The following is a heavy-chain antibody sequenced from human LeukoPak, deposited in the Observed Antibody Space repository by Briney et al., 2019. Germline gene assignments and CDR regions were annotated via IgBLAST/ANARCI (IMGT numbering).Heavy chain of an antibody. D-gene: IGHD2-2*01. J-gene: IGHJ4*02. CDR1: GFTFSSYA. CDR3: AKLRRVVVPAAAIS. V-gene: IGHV3-23*01. CDR2: ISGNGGST. Sequence: GGSLRLSCAASGFTFSSYAMSWVRQAPGKGLEWVSAISGNGGSTYYADSVKGRFTISRDNSKNTLYLQMNSLRAEDTAVYYCAKLRRVVVPAAAISWGQGTLVTVSS.